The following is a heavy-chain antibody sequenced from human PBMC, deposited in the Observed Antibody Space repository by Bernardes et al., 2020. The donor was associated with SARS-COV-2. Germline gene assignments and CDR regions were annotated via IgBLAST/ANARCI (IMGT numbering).Heavy chain of an antibody. V-gene: IGHV4-31*03. CDR3: ARVEYSGGNHP. Sequence: TLSLTGTVSGGSISSGGYYWSWIRQHPGKGLEWIGYIYYSGSTYYNPSLKSRVTISVDTSKNQFSLKLSSVTAADTAVYYCARVEYSGGNHPWSQGTLVTVSS. J-gene: IGHJ5*02. CDR2: IYYSGST. CDR1: GGSISSGGYY. D-gene: IGHD2-21*01.